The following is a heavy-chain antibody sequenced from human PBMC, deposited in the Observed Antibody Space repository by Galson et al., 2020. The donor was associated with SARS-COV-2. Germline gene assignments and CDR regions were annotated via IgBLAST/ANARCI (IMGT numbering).Heavy chain of an antibody. CDR2: ISHDGTYK. V-gene: IGHV3-30*03. D-gene: IGHD3-9*01. Sequence: SMKISCADFGFNISDYGMHWLHQAADKGLQWVAVISHDGTYKYYPDSVNGRFTISRDYSKNTLYLQMNTLRPDDSAIYYCARGPARHYFESEGYALFWYFDLWGRGTLVTVPS. CDR3: ARGPARHYFESEGYALFWYFDL. J-gene: IGHJ2*01. CDR1: GFNISDYG.